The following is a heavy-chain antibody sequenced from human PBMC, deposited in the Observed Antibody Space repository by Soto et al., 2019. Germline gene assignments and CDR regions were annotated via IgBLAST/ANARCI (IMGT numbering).Heavy chain of an antibody. CDR2: IYYSGST. D-gene: IGHD3-22*01. CDR1: GGSISSGGYY. J-gene: IGHJ4*02. Sequence: PSETLSLTCTVSGGSISSGGYYWSWIRQHPGKGLEWIGYIYYSGSTYYNPSLKSRVTISVDTSKNQFSLKLSSVTAADTAVYYCARDHDSGGYYVHWGQGTLVTVSS. CDR3: ARDHDSGGYYVH. V-gene: IGHV4-31*03.